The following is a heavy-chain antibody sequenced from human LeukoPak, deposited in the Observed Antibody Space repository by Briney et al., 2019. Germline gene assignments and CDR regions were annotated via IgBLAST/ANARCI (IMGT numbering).Heavy chain of an antibody. V-gene: IGHV4-39*01. CDR1: GGSISSSNYY. Sequence: SETLSLTCIVSGGSISSSNYYWGWVRQPPGKGLEWIGSMYFSGNTYYNPSLKSRVTISVDTSKNQFSLKLTFVTAADTAVYYCATLITAAASDYYMDVWGKGTTVTVSS. CDR2: MYFSGNT. CDR3: ATLITAAASDYYMDV. J-gene: IGHJ6*03. D-gene: IGHD6-13*01.